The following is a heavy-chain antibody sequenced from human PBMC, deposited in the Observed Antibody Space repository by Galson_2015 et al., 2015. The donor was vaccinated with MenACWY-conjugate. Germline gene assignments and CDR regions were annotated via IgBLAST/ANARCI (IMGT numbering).Heavy chain of an antibody. D-gene: IGHD5-18*01. V-gene: IGHV1-69*04. CDR2: IIPILGKT. CDR1: GGTFSTYG. Sequence: SVKVSCKASGGTFSTYGIVWVRQAPGQGLEWMGRIIPILGKTNYAQTFQDRVTITADKSTSTAYMELSSLRSEDTAVYYCASVVQLWYYFDYWGQGTLVTVSS. CDR3: ASVVQLWYYFDY. J-gene: IGHJ4*02.